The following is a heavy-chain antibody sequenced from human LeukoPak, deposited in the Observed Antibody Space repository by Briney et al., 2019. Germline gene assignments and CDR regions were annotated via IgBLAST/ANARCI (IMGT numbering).Heavy chain of an antibody. Sequence: PSETLSLTCTVSGGSISSYYWSWIRQPPGKGQEWIGYIYYSGSTNYNPSLKSRVTISVDTSKNQFSLKLSSVTAADTAVYYCARGVAVGAFDIWGQGTMVTVSS. CDR3: ARGVAVGAFDI. CDR1: GGSISSYY. V-gene: IGHV4-59*08. J-gene: IGHJ3*02. D-gene: IGHD6-19*01. CDR2: IYYSGST.